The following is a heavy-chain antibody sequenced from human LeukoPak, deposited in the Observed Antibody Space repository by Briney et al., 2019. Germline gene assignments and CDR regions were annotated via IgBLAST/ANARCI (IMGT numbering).Heavy chain of an antibody. V-gene: IGHV1-46*01. Sequence: ASVKVSCKASGYTFTSYYMYWVRRAPGQGLEWMGIINPSGGSTTYAQKFQSRVTMTRDTSTSTVYMELSSLRSEGTAVYYCARAGSYFDWSRAFDIWGQGTMVTVSS. D-gene: IGHD3-9*01. CDR1: GYTFTSYY. CDR3: ARAGSYFDWSRAFDI. CDR2: INPSGGST. J-gene: IGHJ3*02.